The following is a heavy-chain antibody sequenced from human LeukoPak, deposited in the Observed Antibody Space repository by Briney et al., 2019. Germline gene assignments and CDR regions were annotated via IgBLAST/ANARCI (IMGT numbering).Heavy chain of an antibody. CDR2: IDHDNGTT. Sequence: ASVTVSCKPSGYTFTNCCIRWLRQPPGQGLEWMGWIDHDNGTTSYSKKFQGGVNMTTNTSTSRAYMELRSLRSDDTAVYYCARVGVTATGTPPLIDSWSQGTLVTVPS. CDR3: ARVGVTATGTPPLIDS. V-gene: IGHV1-18*01. CDR1: GYTFTNCC. D-gene: IGHD6-13*01. J-gene: IGHJ4*02.